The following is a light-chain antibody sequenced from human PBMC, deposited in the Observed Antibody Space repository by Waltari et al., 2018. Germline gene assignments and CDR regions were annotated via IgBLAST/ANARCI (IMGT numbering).Light chain of an antibody. CDR2: KDS. V-gene: IGLV3-27*01. CDR1: LLAKKY. Sequence: SYELTQPSSVSVSPGQTARITCSGDLLAKKYARWFQQKPGQAPVLVIYKDSERPSGIPARFSGSSSGTTVTLTISGAQVEDEADYYCYSAADNNLVFGGGTKLTVL. J-gene: IGLJ2*01. CDR3: YSAADNNLV.